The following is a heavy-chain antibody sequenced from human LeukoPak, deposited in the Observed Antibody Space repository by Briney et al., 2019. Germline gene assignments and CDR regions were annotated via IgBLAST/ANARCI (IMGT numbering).Heavy chain of an antibody. Sequence: GESLKISCKGSGYSFTSYWIGWVRQMPGKGLEWMGIIYPGDSDTRYSPSFQGQVTISADKSISTAYLQWSSLKASDTAMYYCARQVAGYCSSTSCLDAFDIWGQGTMVTVSS. CDR1: GYSFTSYW. J-gene: IGHJ3*02. D-gene: IGHD2-2*01. V-gene: IGHV5-51*01. CDR3: ARQVAGYCSSTSCLDAFDI. CDR2: IYPGDSDT.